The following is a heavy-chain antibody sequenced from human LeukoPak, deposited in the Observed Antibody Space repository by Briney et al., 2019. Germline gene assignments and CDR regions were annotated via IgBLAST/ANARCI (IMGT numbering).Heavy chain of an antibody. CDR2: MHYDGRNI. V-gene: IGHV3-30*02. Sequence: PGGSLRLSCAMSGFTLTSTGMHWVRQAPGKGLEWVAFMHYDGRNILYADSVKGRFSISTDNSKNMVYLQMISLRAEDTAVYYCAKVTMGDVWFDPWGQRTLVTVSS. CDR1: GFTLTSTG. CDR3: AKVTMGDVWFDP. D-gene: IGHD3-16*01. J-gene: IGHJ5*02.